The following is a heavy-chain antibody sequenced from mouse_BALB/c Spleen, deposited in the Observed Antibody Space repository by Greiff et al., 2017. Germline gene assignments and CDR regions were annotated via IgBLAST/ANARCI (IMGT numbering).Heavy chain of an antibody. V-gene: IGHV5-4*02. CDR1: GFTFSDYY. J-gene: IGHJ3*01. CDR2: ISDGGSYT. D-gene: IGHD2-2*01. CDR3: ARGGLRREAWFAY. Sequence: DVMLVESGGGLVKPGGSLKLSCAASGFTFSDYYMYWVRQTPEKRLEWVATISDGGSYTYYPDSVKGRFTISRDNAKNNLYLQMSSLKSEDTAMYYCARGGLRREAWFAYWGQGTLVTVSA.